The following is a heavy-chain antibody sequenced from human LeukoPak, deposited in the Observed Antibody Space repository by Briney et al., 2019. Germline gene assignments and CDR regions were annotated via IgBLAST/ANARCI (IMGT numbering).Heavy chain of an antibody. Sequence: SETLSLTCTVSGGSISSYYWSWIRQPPGKGLEWIGFIYYSGSTNYNPSLKSRVTMSVDTPKNQFSLQLGSVTAADTAVYYCARDRDPRCSSGYFTHWGQGILVTVSS. CDR1: GGSISSYY. CDR3: ARDRDPRCSSGYFTH. J-gene: IGHJ4*02. D-gene: IGHD6-19*01. CDR2: IYYSGST. V-gene: IGHV4-59*01.